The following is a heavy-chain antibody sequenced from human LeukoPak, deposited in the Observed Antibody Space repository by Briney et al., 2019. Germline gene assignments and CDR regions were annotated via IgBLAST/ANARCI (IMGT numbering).Heavy chain of an antibody. CDR1: GFTFSSYA. V-gene: IGHV3-23*01. CDR2: LSGSGGST. J-gene: IGHJ4*02. Sequence: GSLRLSCAASGFTFSSYAMSWVRQAPGKGLEWVSALSGSGGSTYYADSVKGRFTISRDNSRTPLYLQMNSLRAEDTAVYYCAKDSSQTPYYFDYWGQGTLVTVSS. CDR3: AKDSSQTPYYFDY.